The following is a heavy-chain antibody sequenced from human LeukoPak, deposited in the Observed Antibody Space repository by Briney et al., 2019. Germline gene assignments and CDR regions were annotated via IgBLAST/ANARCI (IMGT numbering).Heavy chain of an antibody. V-gene: IGHV4-34*01. D-gene: IGHD5-18*01. CDR2: INHSGST. CDR1: GYSISSGYY. Sequence: SETLSLTCAVSGYSISSGYYWSWIRQPPGKGLEWIGEINHSGSTNYNPSLKSRVTISVDTSKNQFSLKLSSVTAADTAVYYCARQPWIQLWLIDYWGQGTLVTVSS. J-gene: IGHJ4*02. CDR3: ARQPWIQLWLIDY.